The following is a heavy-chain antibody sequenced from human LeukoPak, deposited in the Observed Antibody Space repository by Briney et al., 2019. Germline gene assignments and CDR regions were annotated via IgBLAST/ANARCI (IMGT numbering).Heavy chain of an antibody. J-gene: IGHJ4*02. Sequence: GESPKISCKGSGYSFTSYWIGWVRQMPGKGLEWMGIIYPGDSDTRYSPSFQGQVTISADKSISTAYLQWSSLKASDTAMYYCARLLVATPQTSAGFDYWGQGTLVTVSS. D-gene: IGHD5-12*01. V-gene: IGHV5-51*01. CDR2: IYPGDSDT. CDR1: GYSFTSYW. CDR3: ARLLVATPQTSAGFDY.